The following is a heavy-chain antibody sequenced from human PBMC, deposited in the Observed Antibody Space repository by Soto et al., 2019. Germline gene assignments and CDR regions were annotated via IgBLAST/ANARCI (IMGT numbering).Heavy chain of an antibody. CDR1: GFSLSTSGVG. Sequence: QITLKESGPTLVKPTQTLTLTCTFSGFSLSTSGVGVGWIRQPPGKALEWLALIYWDDDKRDSPSLKNRLTITKDTAKNQVVLTMTNMDPVETATYYCALLPAAGTGSYWGQGTLVTVSS. J-gene: IGHJ4*02. CDR3: ALLPAAGTGSY. D-gene: IGHD6-13*01. V-gene: IGHV2-5*02. CDR2: IYWDDDK.